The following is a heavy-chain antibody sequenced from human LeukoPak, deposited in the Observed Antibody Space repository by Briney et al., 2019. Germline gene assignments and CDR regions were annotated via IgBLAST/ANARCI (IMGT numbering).Heavy chain of an antibody. CDR1: GGSISSGDYY. CDR3: ARTGGPLKNYGDYVPGYFDY. Sequence: SETLSLTCTVSGGSISSGDYYWSWIRQPPGKGLEWIGYIYYSGSTYYNPSLKSRVTISVDRSKNQFSLKLSSVTAADTAVYYCARTGGPLKNYGDYVPGYFDYWGQGTLVTVSS. V-gene: IGHV4-30-4*01. CDR2: IYYSGST. D-gene: IGHD4-17*01. J-gene: IGHJ4*02.